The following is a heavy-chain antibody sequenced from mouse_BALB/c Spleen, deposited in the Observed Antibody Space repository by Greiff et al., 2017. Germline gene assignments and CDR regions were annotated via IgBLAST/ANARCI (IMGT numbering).Heavy chain of an antibody. CDR2: INPSTGYT. D-gene: IGHD2-2*01. CDR3: ARLGAGYDVLAWFAY. J-gene: IGHJ3*01. CDR1: GYTFTSYW. V-gene: IGHV1-7*01. Sequence: VQLQQSGAELAKPGASVKMSCKASGYTFTSYWMHWVKQRPGQGLEWIGYINPSTGYTEYNQKFKDKATLTADKSSSTAYMQLSSLTSEDSAVYYCARLGAGYDVLAWFAYWGQGTLVTVSA.